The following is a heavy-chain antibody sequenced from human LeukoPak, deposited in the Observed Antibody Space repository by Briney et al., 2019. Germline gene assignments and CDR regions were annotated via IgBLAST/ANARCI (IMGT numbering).Heavy chain of an antibody. V-gene: IGHV1-69*13. CDR2: IIPILGTA. CDR1: GGTFSSYA. D-gene: IGHD3-3*01. CDR3: ASSGYYDFWSGSPIHNWFDP. Sequence: SVKVSCKAPGGTFSSYAISWVRQAPGQGLEWMGGIIPILGTANYAQKFQGRVTITADESTSTAYMELSSLRSEDTAVYYCASSGYYDFWSGSPIHNWFDPWGQGTLVTVSS. J-gene: IGHJ5*02.